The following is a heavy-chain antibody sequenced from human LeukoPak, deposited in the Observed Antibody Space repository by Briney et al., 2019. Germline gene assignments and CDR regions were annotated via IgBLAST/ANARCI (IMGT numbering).Heavy chain of an antibody. Sequence: PGGSLRPSCAASGFTFSTAWMSWVRQAPGKGLEWVGRVKSKSDGGTTDYAAPVKGRFTISRDDSKNTLYLQMNSLKTEDTAVYYCAKDMGYFTNWGQGTLVTVSS. J-gene: IGHJ4*02. D-gene: IGHD2-8*01. CDR2: VKSKSDGGTT. CDR1: GFTFSTAW. CDR3: AKDMGYFTN. V-gene: IGHV3-15*01.